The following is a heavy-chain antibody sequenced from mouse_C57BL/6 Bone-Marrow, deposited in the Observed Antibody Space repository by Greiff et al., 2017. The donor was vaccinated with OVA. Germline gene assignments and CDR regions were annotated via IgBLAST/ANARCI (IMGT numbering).Heavy chain of an antibody. CDR2: IDPEDGDT. Sequence: VQLQQSGAELVKPGASVKLSCTASGFNITDYYMHWVKQRTEQGLEWIGRIDPEDGDTKYAPKFQGKATITADTSSNTAYLQLSSLTSEDTAVDYCARYYYGSIHFDYWGQGTTLTVSS. V-gene: IGHV14-2*01. J-gene: IGHJ2*01. CDR1: GFNITDYY. CDR3: ARYYYGSIHFDY. D-gene: IGHD1-1*01.